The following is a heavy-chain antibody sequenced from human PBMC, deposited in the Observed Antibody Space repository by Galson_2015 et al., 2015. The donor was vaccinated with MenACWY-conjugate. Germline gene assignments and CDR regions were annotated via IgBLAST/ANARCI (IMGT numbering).Heavy chain of an antibody. Sequence: CAISGDRVSSNSAAWNWIRQSPSRGFEWLGRTYYRSQWHYDYAVSVKGRMTINPDTSKNEISLQLHSVTPEDTAVYYCAREGSSRYHSDYFCCASWGQGTLVTVSS. CDR2: TYYRSQWHY. CDR3: AREGSSRYHSDYFCCAS. CDR1: GDRVSSNSAA. V-gene: IGHV6-1*01. D-gene: IGHD3-22*01. J-gene: IGHJ5*02.